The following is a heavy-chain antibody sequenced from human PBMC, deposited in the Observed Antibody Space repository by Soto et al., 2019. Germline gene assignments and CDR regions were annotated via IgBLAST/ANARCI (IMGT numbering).Heavy chain of an antibody. Sequence: WETLSLTCTVSGGSISSYYWSWIRQPPGKGLEWIGYIYYSGSTNYNPSLKSRVTISVDTSKNQFSLKLSSVTAADTAVYYCARDLDYDILTPLGVEIWGQGTMVTVSS. D-gene: IGHD3-9*01. J-gene: IGHJ3*02. CDR3: ARDLDYDILTPLGVEI. CDR2: IYYSGST. CDR1: GGSISSYY. V-gene: IGHV4-59*01.